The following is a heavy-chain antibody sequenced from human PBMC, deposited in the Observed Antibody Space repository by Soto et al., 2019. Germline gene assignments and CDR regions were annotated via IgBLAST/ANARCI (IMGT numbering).Heavy chain of an antibody. CDR1: GGSISSSSYY. Sequence: PSETLSLTCTVSGGSISSSSYYWGWIRQPPGKGLEWIGSIYYSGSTYYNPSLKSRVTISVDTSKNQFSLKLSSVTAADTAVYYCARGWHCGGDCYSGGMDVWGQGTTVTVSS. CDR3: ARGWHCGGDCYSGGMDV. V-gene: IGHV4-39*01. J-gene: IGHJ6*02. D-gene: IGHD2-21*02. CDR2: IYYSGST.